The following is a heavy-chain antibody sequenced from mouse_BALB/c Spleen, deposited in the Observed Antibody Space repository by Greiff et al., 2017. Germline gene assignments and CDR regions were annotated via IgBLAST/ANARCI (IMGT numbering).Heavy chain of an antibody. D-gene: IGHD2-3*01. CDR1: GYTFSSYW. Sequence: VQLQESGAELMKPGASVKISCKATGYTFSSYWIEWVKQRPGPGLEWIGEILPGSGSTNYNEKFKGKATFTADTSSNTAYMQLSSLTSEDSAVYYCAKGGDDGYYGGFAYWGQGTLVTVSA. J-gene: IGHJ3*01. V-gene: IGHV1-9*01. CDR3: AKGGDDGYYGGFAY. CDR2: ILPGSGST.